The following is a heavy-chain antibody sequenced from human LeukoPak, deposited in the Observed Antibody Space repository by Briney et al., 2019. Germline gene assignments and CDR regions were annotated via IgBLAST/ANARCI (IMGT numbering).Heavy chain of an antibody. D-gene: IGHD6-6*01. J-gene: IGHJ4*02. CDR1: GFTFSSYW. CDR3: ARDRSHSGF. CDR2: INPGGSEN. Sequence: GGSLRLSCAASGFTFSSYWMTWVRQAPGKGLEWVANINPGGSENYYVDSVKGRFTISRDNAKDSLNLQMNSLRAEDTALYYCARDRSHSGFWGQGTLVTVSS. V-gene: IGHV3-7*01.